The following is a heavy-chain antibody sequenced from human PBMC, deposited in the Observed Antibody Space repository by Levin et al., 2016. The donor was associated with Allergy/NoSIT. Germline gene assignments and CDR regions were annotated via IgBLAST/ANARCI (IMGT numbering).Heavy chain of an antibody. J-gene: IGHJ4*02. D-gene: IGHD6-19*01. CDR3: AGSIQVAGSIDF. CDR2: IWYDGSNT. CDR1: GFTFSTYV. Sequence: GESLKISCAASGFTFSTYVMHWVRQAPGRGLGWVAVIWYDGSNTYYGDSVKGRFTISRDNSKNTLYLQMNSLRAEDSALYYCAGSIQVAGSIDFWGQGTLVTVSS. V-gene: IGHV3-33*01.